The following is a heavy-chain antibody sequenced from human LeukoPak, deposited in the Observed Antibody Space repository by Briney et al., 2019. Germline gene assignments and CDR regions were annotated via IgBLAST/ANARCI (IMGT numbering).Heavy chain of an antibody. CDR1: GYTFTGYY. CDR3: AREDFYDSSGYYKNKEYFKH. CDR2: INPNSGGT. D-gene: IGHD3-22*01. Sequence: ASVKVSCKASGYTFTGYYMLWVRQAPGQGLEWMGWINPNSGGTNYAQKFQGRVTMTRDTSISTAYMELSWLRSDDTAVYYCAREDFYDSSGYYKNKEYFKHWGQGTLVTVSS. V-gene: IGHV1-2*02. J-gene: IGHJ1*01.